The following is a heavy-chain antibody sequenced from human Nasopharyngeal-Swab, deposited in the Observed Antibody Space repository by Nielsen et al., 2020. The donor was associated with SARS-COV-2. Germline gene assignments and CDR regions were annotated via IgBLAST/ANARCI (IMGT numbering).Heavy chain of an antibody. CDR2: ISHDGSQK. CDR3: ARESSAADY. CDR1: DFTFSHYW. D-gene: IGHD6-13*01. Sequence: GGSLRLSCGASDFTFSHYWMSWVRQAPGKGLEWVANISHDGSQKYYVDSVKGRFTISRDNSKNSIYLQMDRLRVEDTAVYYCARESSAADYWGQGTLVTVSS. V-gene: IGHV3-7*01. J-gene: IGHJ1*01.